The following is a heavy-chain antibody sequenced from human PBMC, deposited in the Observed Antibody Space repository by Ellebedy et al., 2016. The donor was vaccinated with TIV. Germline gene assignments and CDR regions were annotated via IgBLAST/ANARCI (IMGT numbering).Heavy chain of an antibody. CDR3: ARAARGFSYIRGGLAV. CDR2: IYHNGAT. V-gene: IGHV4-4*02. Sequence: SETLSLXXAVSGGAISGSNWWTWLRPSPRKGLEWIGEIYHNGATHFNPSLKSRVRMTVDSLKNQFSLQLASVTAADRGVYYCARAARGFSYIRGGLAVWGQGTTVTVSS. CDR1: GGAISGSNW. J-gene: IGHJ6*02. D-gene: IGHD5-12*01.